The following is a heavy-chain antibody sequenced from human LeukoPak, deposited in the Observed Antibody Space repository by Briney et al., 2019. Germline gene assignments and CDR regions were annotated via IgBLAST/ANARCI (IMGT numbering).Heavy chain of an antibody. Sequence: GGSLRLSCAASGFTFSNAWMSWVRQAPVKGLEWVSAIGGSGGRTYYADSVKGRFTISRDNSKNTLYLQMNSLRAEDTAVYYCAKEETTVGTPGVDYWGQGTLVTVSS. D-gene: IGHD4-23*01. CDR2: IGGSGGRT. CDR3: AKEETTVGTPGVDY. CDR1: GFTFSNAW. J-gene: IGHJ4*02. V-gene: IGHV3-23*01.